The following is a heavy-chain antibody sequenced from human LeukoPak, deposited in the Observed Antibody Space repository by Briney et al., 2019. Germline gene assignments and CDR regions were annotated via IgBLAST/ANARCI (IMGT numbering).Heavy chain of an antibody. CDR2: VISSGGST. Sequence: GGSLRLSCAASGFTFTSYAMSWVRQAPGKGLEWVSGVISSGGSTYYADSVKGRFTISRDNSKNTLYLQMNSLRAEDTAVYYCAKLWSTSRGAFDFWGQGTMVTVSS. CDR1: GFTFTSYA. V-gene: IGHV3-23*01. J-gene: IGHJ3*01. D-gene: IGHD1-1*01. CDR3: AKLWSTSRGAFDF.